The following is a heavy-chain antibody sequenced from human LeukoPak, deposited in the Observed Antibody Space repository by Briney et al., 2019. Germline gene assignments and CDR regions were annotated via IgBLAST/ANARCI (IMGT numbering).Heavy chain of an antibody. D-gene: IGHD5-24*01. CDR2: IYTSGSP. CDR1: SGSISSYD. Sequence: PSEPLSLTCTVSSGSISSYDWSWIRQPAGKGLEWIGRIYTSGSPNYNPSLKSRVTISVDTSKNQFSLKLRSVTAADTAMYYCARERRDGYRRFDYWGQGTLVTVSS. J-gene: IGHJ4*02. CDR3: ARERRDGYRRFDY. V-gene: IGHV4-4*07.